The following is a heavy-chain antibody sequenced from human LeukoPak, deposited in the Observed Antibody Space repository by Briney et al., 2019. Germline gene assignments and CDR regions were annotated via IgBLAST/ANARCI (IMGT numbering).Heavy chain of an antibody. V-gene: IGHV4-39*07. J-gene: IGHJ4*02. CDR1: GGSISSSSYY. Sequence: SETLSLTCTVSGGSISSSSYYWGWIRQPPGKGLEWIGSIYYSGSTNYNPSLKSRVTISVDMSKNQFSLKLSSVTAADTAVYYCATHPPKVCTGGSCTDYWGQGTLVTVSS. CDR2: IYYSGST. CDR3: ATHPPKVCTGGSCTDY. D-gene: IGHD2-15*01.